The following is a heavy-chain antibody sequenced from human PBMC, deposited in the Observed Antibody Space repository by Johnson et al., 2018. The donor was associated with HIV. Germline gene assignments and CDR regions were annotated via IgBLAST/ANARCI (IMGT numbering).Heavy chain of an antibody. CDR3: ARDPNGDYFGAFEF. J-gene: IGHJ3*01. CDR2: ISWNRGSI. D-gene: IGHD4-17*01. CDR1: GFTFDDYA. V-gene: IGHV3-9*01. Sequence: VQLVESGGDLVQPGRSLRLSCAASGFTFDDYAMHWVRQAPGKGLAWVSGISWNRGSIGYADSVTGRFTIARDNAKNSLYLQMTSLRAEDTAVYYCARDPNGDYFGAFEFWGQGTAVTVS.